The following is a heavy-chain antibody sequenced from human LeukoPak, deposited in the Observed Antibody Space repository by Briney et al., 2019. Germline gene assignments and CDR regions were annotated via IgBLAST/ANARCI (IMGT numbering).Heavy chain of an antibody. Sequence: VASVKVSCKASGYTFSAYYMYWVREAPGQGLEWVGWINPYTGDTKYAQSFQGRVTMTRDTSISTVYMEVSRLRSDDTAVYYCARTCGGDCYILDSWGQGTLVTVSS. CDR2: INPYTGDT. CDR1: GYTFSAYY. V-gene: IGHV1-2*02. J-gene: IGHJ4*02. CDR3: ARTCGGDCYILDS. D-gene: IGHD2-21*02.